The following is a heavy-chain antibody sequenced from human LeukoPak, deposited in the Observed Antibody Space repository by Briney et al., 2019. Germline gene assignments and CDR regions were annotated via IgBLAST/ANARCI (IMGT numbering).Heavy chain of an antibody. CDR3: AREGGYCSGGSCYIWGAFDI. CDR2: ISYDGSNK. J-gene: IGHJ3*02. CDR1: GFTFSSYA. V-gene: IGHV3-30*04. Sequence: GGSLGLSCAASGFTFSSYAMHWVRQAPGKGLEWVAVISYDGSNKYYADSVKGRFTISRDNSKNTLYLQMNSLRAEDTAVYYCAREGGYCSGGSCYIWGAFDIWGQGTMVTVSS. D-gene: IGHD2-15*01.